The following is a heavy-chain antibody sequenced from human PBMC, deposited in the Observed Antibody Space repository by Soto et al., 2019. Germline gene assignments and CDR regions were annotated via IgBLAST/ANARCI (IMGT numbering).Heavy chain of an antibody. CDR1: GFRFRDYD. Sequence: QVRLVESGGGVVQPGKSLRLSCVASGFRFRDYDMQRVRQAPGKGLEWVAIISHDESKKDYVDSVKGRFTVSRDNSKNTLFLQMNSLRADDTAVYYCAKRKYYDSSYGMDVWGQGTTVTVSS. J-gene: IGHJ6*02. CDR2: ISHDESKK. D-gene: IGHD3-22*01. CDR3: AKRKYYDSSYGMDV. V-gene: IGHV3-30*18.